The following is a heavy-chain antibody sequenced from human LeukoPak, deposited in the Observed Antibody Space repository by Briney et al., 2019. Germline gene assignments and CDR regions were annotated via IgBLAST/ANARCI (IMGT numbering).Heavy chain of an antibody. CDR1: GGTFSSYA. Sequence: GASVKVSCKASGGTFSSYAISWVRQAPGQGLEWMGGIIPIFGTANYARKFQGRVTITTDESTSTAYMELSSLRSEDTAVYYCARVRGLQFPSYRPYWYFDLWGRGTLVTVSS. D-gene: IGHD5-24*01. CDR3: ARVRGLQFPSYRPYWYFDL. CDR2: IIPIFGTA. J-gene: IGHJ2*01. V-gene: IGHV1-69*05.